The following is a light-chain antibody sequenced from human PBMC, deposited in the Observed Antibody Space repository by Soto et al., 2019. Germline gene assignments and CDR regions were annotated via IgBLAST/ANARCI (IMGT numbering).Light chain of an antibody. Sequence: EIVLAQSPGTLSLSPGERATLSCRASQSVSSSFLAWYQQKAGQAPRLLIYGASRRATGIPDRFSDSGSGTDFTLTISRLEPEDFAVYYCQQYVSSPWAFGQGTKVEI. CDR2: GAS. CDR1: QSVSSSF. V-gene: IGKV3-20*01. J-gene: IGKJ1*01. CDR3: QQYVSSPWA.